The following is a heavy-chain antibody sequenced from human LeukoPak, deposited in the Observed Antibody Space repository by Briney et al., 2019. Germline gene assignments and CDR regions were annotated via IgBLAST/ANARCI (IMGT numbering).Heavy chain of an antibody. CDR2: ISGSGGST. Sequence: PGGSLRLSCAASGFTFSSYAMSWVRQAPGKGLEWVSAISGSGGSTYYADSVKGRFTIPRDNSKNTLYLQMNSLRAEDTAVYYCAKDRWITMWFDPWGQGTLVTVSS. CDR3: AKDRWITMWFDP. D-gene: IGHD3-10*01. J-gene: IGHJ5*02. CDR1: GFTFSSYA. V-gene: IGHV3-23*01.